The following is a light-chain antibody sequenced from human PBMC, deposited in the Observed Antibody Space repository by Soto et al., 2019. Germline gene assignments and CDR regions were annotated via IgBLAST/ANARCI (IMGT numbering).Light chain of an antibody. J-gene: IGKJ1*01. CDR2: AAS. CDR3: QQSYSIPKT. V-gene: IGKV1-39*01. Sequence: DIQMTQSPSSLSASVGDRITITCRASQSISNYLNWYQHKPGEVPNLLIYAASTSQSGVPSRFSGSGSGTDFTLTIDSLQPGDFATYYCQQSYSIPKTFGRGTKVDIK. CDR1: QSISNY.